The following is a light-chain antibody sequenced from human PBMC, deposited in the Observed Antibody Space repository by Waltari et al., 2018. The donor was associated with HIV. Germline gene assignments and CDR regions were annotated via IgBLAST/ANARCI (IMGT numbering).Light chain of an antibody. CDR2: WGA. J-gene: IGKJ2*01. V-gene: IGKV2-28*01. CDR3: RQGLQTPYT. CDR1: QSLLHRNGNYF. Sequence: DIVMAQSPLSLPVTPGESASISCRSTQSLLHRNGNYFFDWYVQKPGQSPHRLIYWGAMRASGGPDRFSGSAAGTDFTLKISRVEADDVGVYYCRQGLQTPYTFGQGTKLEIK.